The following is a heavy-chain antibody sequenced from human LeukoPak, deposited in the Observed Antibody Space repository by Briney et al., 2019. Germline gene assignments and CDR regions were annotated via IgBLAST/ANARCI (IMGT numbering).Heavy chain of an antibody. CDR2: IIPIFGTA. V-gene: IGHV1-69*13. CDR1: GGTFSSYA. Sequence: GASVKVSCKAPGGTFSSYAISWVRQAPGQGLEWMGGIIPIFGTANYAQKFQGRVTITADESTSTAYMELSSLRSEDTAVYYCAREVVVVPAANYFDYWGQGTLVTVSS. J-gene: IGHJ4*02. CDR3: AREVVVVPAANYFDY. D-gene: IGHD2-2*01.